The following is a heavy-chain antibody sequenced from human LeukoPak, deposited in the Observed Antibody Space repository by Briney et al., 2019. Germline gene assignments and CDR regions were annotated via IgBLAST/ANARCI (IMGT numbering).Heavy chain of an antibody. CDR3: AKDHEQWLVAGYFDY. D-gene: IGHD6-19*01. J-gene: IGHJ4*02. CDR1: GFTFSSYA. Sequence: GGSLRLSCAASGFTFSSYAMSWVRQAPGKGLEWVSAISGSGDSTYYADSVKGRFTISRDNSKNTLYLQMNSLRAEDTAVYYCAKDHEQWLVAGYFDYWGQGTLVTVSS. CDR2: ISGSGDST. V-gene: IGHV3-23*01.